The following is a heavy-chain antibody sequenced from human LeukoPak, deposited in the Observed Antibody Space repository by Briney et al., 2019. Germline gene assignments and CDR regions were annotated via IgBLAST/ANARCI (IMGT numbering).Heavy chain of an antibody. V-gene: IGHV3-23*01. CDR2: ISGGGDAT. D-gene: IGHD4-11*01. CDR1: GFTFITYA. CDR3: ARDGHWEVTRGHYFDY. J-gene: IGHJ4*02. Sequence: GGSLRLSCAASGFTFITYAMSWVRQAPGKGLEWVSTISGGGDATYYADSVKGRFTISRDNSKNTLYLQMNSLRVEDTAVYYCARDGHWEVTRGHYFDYWGRGTLVTVSS.